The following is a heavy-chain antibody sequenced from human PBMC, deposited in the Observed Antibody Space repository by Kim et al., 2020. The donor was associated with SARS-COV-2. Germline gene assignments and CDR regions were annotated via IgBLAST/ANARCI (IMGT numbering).Heavy chain of an antibody. D-gene: IGHD5-12*01. CDR1: GYTFTSYA. CDR3: AVGSIVATITGYYYGMDV. CDR2: INSGNGNT. Sequence: ASVKVSCKASGYTFTSYAMHWVRQAPGQRLEWMGWINSGNGNTKYSQKFQGRVTITRDTSASTAYMELSSLRSEDTAVYYCAVGSIVATITGYYYGMDVWGQGTTVTVSS. J-gene: IGHJ6*02. V-gene: IGHV1-3*01.